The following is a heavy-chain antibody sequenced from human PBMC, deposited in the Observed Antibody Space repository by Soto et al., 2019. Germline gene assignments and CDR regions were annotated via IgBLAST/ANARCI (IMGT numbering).Heavy chain of an antibody. J-gene: IGHJ4*02. CDR1: GFSFSNYN. D-gene: IGHD3-3*01. CDR2: ITDSSDTV. V-gene: IGHV3-48*02. Sequence: PGGSLRLSCVASGFSFSNYNMNWVRQAPGKGLEWVSYITDSSDTVHYADSVRGRLTISRDNAESSLYLQMNSLRDEDTAVYFCARDFGHGYYLDYWGRGTLVTGSS. CDR3: ARDFGHGYYLDY.